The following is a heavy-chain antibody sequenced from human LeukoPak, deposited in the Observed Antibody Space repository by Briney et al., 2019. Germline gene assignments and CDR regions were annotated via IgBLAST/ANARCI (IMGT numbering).Heavy chain of an antibody. CDR3: AREWYDSGCLDY. J-gene: IGHJ4*02. CDR2: ISSSSSYI. D-gene: IGHD3-10*01. V-gene: IGHV3-21*01. CDR1: GFTFSSYS. Sequence: PGGSLRLSCAASGFTFSSYSMNWVRQAPGKGLEWVSSISSSSSYIYYADSVKGRFTISRDNAKNSLYLQMNSLRAEDTAVYYCAREWYDSGCLDYWGQGPLVTVSS.